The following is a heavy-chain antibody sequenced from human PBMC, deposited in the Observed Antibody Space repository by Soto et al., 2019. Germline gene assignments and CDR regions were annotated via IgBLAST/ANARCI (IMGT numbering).Heavy chain of an antibody. CDR3: ASRYYHDGPSHYDDAFEI. CDR1: GGTFSRYI. Sequence: QAQLVQSGAEMRKPGSSVKVSCKASGGTFSRYIINWVRQAPGQGPEWMGGIIAMFGEANYVQRLQGRLTISADESTRTAYMELLPLRSDGTAVSFCASRYYHDGPSHYDDAFEIWGQGTVLSVSS. D-gene: IGHD3-22*01. V-gene: IGHV1-69*01. J-gene: IGHJ3*02. CDR2: IIAMFGEA.